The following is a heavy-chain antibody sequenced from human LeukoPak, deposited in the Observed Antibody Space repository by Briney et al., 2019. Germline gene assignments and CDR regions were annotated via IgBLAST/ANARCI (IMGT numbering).Heavy chain of an antibody. V-gene: IGHV4-61*02. J-gene: IGHJ6*03. CDR3: ARAALFGGYYYYYMDV. CDR2: IYTSGST. Sequence: SETLSLTCTVSGGSISSGSYYWSWIRQPAGKGLEWIGRIYTSGSTNYNPSLKSRVTISVDTSKNQFSLKLSSVTAADTAVYYCARAALFGGYYYYYMDVWGKGTTVTVSS. D-gene: IGHD3-10*01. CDR1: GGSISSGSYY.